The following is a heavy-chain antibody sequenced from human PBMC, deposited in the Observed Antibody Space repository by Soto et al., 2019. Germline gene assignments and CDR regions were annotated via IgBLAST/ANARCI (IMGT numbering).Heavy chain of an antibody. CDR3: ARVPWQVLGWFDP. V-gene: IGHV4-34*01. CDR1: GGSFSGYY. D-gene: IGHD7-27*01. Sequence: SETLSLTCAVYGGSFSGYYWSWIRQPPGKGLEWIGEINHSGSTNYNPSLKSRVTISVDTSKNQFSLKLSTVTAADTAVYYCARVPWQVLGWFDPWGQGTLVTVSS. CDR2: INHSGST. J-gene: IGHJ5*02.